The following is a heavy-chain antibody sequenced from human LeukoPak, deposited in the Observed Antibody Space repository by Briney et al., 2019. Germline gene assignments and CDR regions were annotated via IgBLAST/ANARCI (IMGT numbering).Heavy chain of an antibody. J-gene: IGHJ4*02. CDR3: ARLSDY. V-gene: IGHV4-39*01. CDR2: INYSGNI. Sequence: SETLSLTCTVSGGAISSSSYYWGWIRQPPGKGLEWIGSINYSGNIYYNPSLNSRVTISVDTSKTQFSLKLSSVTAADTAVYYCARLSDYWGQRTLVTVSS. CDR1: GGAISSSSYY.